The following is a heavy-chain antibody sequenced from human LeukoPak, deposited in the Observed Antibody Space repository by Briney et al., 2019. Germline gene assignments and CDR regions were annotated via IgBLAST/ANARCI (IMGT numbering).Heavy chain of an antibody. CDR1: GYTFTSYD. CDR3: AXXRPQRFLEWLERRAKKYYFDY. J-gene: IGHJ4*02. V-gene: IGHV1-8*01. CDR2: MNPNSGNT. D-gene: IGHD3-3*01. Sequence: ASVKVSCKASGYTFTSYDINWVRQATGQGLEWMGWMNPNSGNTGYAQKFQGRVTMTRNTSISTAYMELSSLRSEDTAVYYCAXXRPQRFLEWLERRAKKYYFDYWGQGTLVTVSS.